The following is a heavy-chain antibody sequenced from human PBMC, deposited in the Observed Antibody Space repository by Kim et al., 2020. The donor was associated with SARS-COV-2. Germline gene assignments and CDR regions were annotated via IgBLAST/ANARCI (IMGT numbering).Heavy chain of an antibody. Sequence: GGSLRLSCAASGFTFSSYEMNWVRQAPGKGLEWVSYISSSGSTIYYADSVKGRFTISRDNAKNSLYLQMNSLRAEDTAVYYCARDRILPMIVVVTGWDNYYYGMDVWGQGTTVTVSS. CDR3: ARDRILPMIVVVTGWDNYYYGMDV. V-gene: IGHV3-48*03. CDR1: GFTFSSYE. CDR2: ISSSGSTI. J-gene: IGHJ6*02. D-gene: IGHD3-22*01.